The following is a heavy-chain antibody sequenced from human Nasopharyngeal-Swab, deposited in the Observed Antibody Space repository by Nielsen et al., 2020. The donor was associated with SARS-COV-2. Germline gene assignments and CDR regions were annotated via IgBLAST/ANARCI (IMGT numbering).Heavy chain of an antibody. CDR3: ARGVRGYSYGYGGYNWFDP. Sequence: SETLSLTCTVSGGSISSGGYYWSWIRPHPGKGLEWIGYIYYSGSTYYNPSLKSRVTISVDTSKNQFSLKLSSVTAADTAVYYCARGVRGYSYGYGGYNWFDPWGQGTLVTVSS. D-gene: IGHD5-18*01. CDR1: GGSISSGGYY. J-gene: IGHJ5*02. V-gene: IGHV4-31*03. CDR2: IYYSGST.